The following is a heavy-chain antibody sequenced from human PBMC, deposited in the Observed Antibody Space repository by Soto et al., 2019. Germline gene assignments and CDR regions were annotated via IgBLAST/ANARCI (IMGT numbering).Heavy chain of an antibody. CDR2: LNPTFGTA. CDR3: ARGSGYSYGCDY. J-gene: IGHJ4*02. CDR1: GGTFSSYA. Sequence: QVQLVQSGAEVKKPGSSVKVSCKASGGTFSSYAISWVRQAPGQGLEWMGGLNPTFGTANYAQKFQGRVTITEDESTSTAYMELSSPRSEDTAVYYCARGSGYSYGCDYWGQGTMVTVSS. D-gene: IGHD5-18*01. V-gene: IGHV1-69*01.